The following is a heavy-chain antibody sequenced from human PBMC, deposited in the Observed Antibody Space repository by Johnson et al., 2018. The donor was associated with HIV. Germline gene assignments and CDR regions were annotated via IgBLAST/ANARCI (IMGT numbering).Heavy chain of an antibody. CDR1: GFTFSTFG. V-gene: IGHV3-30*02. D-gene: IGHD2-15*01. CDR3: ARGGYCSGGRCYSIHAFDI. J-gene: IGHJ3*02. Sequence: QMQLVESGGGVVQPGGSLRLSCAASGFTFSTFGMHWVRQAPGKGLEWVAFIRYDGNNKYYADSVKGRFTISRDNSKNTLYLQMSSLRAEDTAMYYCARGGYCSGGRCYSIHAFDIWGQGTMVTVSS. CDR2: IRYDGNNK.